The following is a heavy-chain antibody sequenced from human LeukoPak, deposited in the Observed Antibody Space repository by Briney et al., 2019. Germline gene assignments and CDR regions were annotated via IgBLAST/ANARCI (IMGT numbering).Heavy chain of an antibody. V-gene: IGHV3-23*01. Sequence: PGGSLRLSCAASGFAFSTYTMSWVRPAPGMGLEWVSALSGSGGSTYYADSVKGRVTISRDNSMNTLYLQMNSLRAEDTAVYYCAKLVDYWGQGTLVTVSS. CDR2: LSGSGGST. J-gene: IGHJ4*02. CDR3: AKLVDY. CDR1: GFAFSTYT.